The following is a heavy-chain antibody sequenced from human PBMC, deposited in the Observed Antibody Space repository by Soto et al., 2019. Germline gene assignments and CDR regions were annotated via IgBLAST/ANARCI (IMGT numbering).Heavy chain of an antibody. CDR2: IDWDDDK. D-gene: IGHD3-10*01. CDR1: GFSLSTSGMC. J-gene: IGHJ5*02. Sequence: SGPTLVNPTQTLTLTCTFSGFSLSTSGMCVSWIRQPPGKALEWLARIDWDDDKYYSTSLKTRLTISKDTSKNQVVLTMTNMDPVEIATYYRARIAGYYGSGSYYIDPWGQGTLVTVSS. CDR3: ARIAGYYGSGSYYIDP. V-gene: IGHV2-70*11.